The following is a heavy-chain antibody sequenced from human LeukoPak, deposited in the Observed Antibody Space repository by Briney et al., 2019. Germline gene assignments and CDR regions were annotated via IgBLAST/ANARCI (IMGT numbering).Heavy chain of an antibody. D-gene: IGHD3-10*01. Sequence: PGGSLRLSCAASGFTFSSYGMSWVRQAPGKGLEWVSAISGSGGSTYYADSVKGRFTISRDNSKNTLYLQMNSLRAEDTAVYYCAKGGDTMVRGVIMRTYYYYMDVWGKGTTVTVSS. CDR2: ISGSGGST. V-gene: IGHV3-23*01. CDR1: GFTFSSYG. CDR3: AKGGDTMVRGVIMRTYYYYMDV. J-gene: IGHJ6*03.